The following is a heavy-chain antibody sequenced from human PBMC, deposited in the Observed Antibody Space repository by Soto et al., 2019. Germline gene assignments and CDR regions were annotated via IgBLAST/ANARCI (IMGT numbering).Heavy chain of an antibody. Sequence: QVHLVQSGAEVKKPGASVKVSCKASGYTFTSYGITWVRQAPGQGLEWMGWISAHNGNTDYAQKLQGRVIVTRDTSTSPAHRELRRLISDDTAVYYCARGRYGDYWGQGALVTVSS. CDR3: ARGRYGDY. V-gene: IGHV1-18*01. D-gene: IGHD1-1*01. CDR2: ISAHNGNT. CDR1: GYTFTSYG. J-gene: IGHJ4*02.